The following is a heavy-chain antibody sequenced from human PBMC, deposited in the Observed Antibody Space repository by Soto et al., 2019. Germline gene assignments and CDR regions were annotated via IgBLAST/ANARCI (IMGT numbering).Heavy chain of an antibody. Sequence: DVQLVESGGGLVQPGASLRLSCAASGVTVGNNYMAWVRQAPGKGPEWVAVMYSGGSAEYAGSVRGRFTISRDNSKNMVYLQMNSLRAEDTAVYYCARNRTETSCGYWGQGTLVTVSS. CDR2: MYSGGSA. CDR3: ARNRTETSCGY. V-gene: IGHV3-66*01. CDR1: GVTVGNNY. J-gene: IGHJ4*02.